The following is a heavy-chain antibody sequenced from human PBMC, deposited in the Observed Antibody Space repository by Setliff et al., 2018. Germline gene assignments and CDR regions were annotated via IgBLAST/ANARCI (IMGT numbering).Heavy chain of an antibody. CDR2: INHSGST. J-gene: IGHJ4*02. Sequence: SETLSLTCAVYGGSFTGYYWSWIRQTPGKGLEWIGEINHSGSTNYNPSLKSRVTISVDTSKNQFSLKLSSVTAADTAVYYCARHRAGHIAALDYWGQGTLVTVSS. D-gene: IGHD6-13*01. CDR3: ARHRAGHIAALDY. CDR1: GGSFTGYY. V-gene: IGHV4-34*01.